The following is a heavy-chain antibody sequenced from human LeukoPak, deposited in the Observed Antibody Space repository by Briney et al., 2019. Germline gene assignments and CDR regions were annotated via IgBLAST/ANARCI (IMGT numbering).Heavy chain of an antibody. CDR3: AALGDSSSWTNDY. CDR1: GFTFSSYE. Sequence: GGSLRLSCAASGFTFSSYEMNWVRQAPGKGLEWVSYISSSGSTIYYADSVKGRFTISRDNSKNTLYLQMNSLRAEDTAVYYCAALGDSSSWTNDYWGQGTLVTVSS. CDR2: ISSSGSTI. V-gene: IGHV3-48*03. J-gene: IGHJ4*02. D-gene: IGHD6-13*01.